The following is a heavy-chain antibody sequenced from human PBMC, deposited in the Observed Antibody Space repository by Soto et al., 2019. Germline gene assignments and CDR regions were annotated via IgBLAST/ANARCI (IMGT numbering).Heavy chain of an antibody. CDR3: ARDQVSDTAMKYYSLNV. CDR2: ISSSRSYT. Sequence: EVQVVESGGGLVKPGGSLRLSCVASGFTFSSYTMNWVRQAPGKGLEWVSCISSSRSYTYYADSVKGRFTISRDNAKNSLYLQMSSLRAEDTAVYYCARDQVSDTAMKYYSLNVWGQGTTVTVSS. CDR1: GFTFSSYT. J-gene: IGHJ6*02. D-gene: IGHD5-18*01. V-gene: IGHV3-21*01.